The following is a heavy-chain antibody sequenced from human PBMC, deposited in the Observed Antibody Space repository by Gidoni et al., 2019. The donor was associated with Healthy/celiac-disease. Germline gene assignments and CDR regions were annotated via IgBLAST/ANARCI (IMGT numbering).Heavy chain of an antibody. J-gene: IGHJ4*02. CDR1: GYTFTGYY. V-gene: IGHV1-2*02. CDR2: INSNSGGT. D-gene: IGHD1-26*01. CDR3: ARVSVRVGGAFDY. Sequence: QVQLVQSGAEVKKPGASVKVSCKASGYTFTGYYMHWVRQAPGQGLEWMGWINSNSGGTNDVQKFQGRVTMTRDTSISTAYMELSRLRSDDTAVYYCARVSVRVGGAFDYWGQGTLVTVSS.